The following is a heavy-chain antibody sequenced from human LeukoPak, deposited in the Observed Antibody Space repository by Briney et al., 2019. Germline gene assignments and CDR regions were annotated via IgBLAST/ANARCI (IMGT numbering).Heavy chain of an antibody. CDR2: ISSSSSYI. D-gene: IGHD2-2*02. Sequence: PGRSLRLSCAASGFTFSSYSMNWVRQAPGKGLEWVSSISSSSSYIYYADSVKGRFTISRDNAKNSLYLQMNSLRAEDTAVYYCARGRRGCSSTSCYNGEFDYWGQGTLVTVSS. V-gene: IGHV3-21*01. CDR3: ARGRRGCSSTSCYNGEFDY. CDR1: GFTFSSYS. J-gene: IGHJ4*02.